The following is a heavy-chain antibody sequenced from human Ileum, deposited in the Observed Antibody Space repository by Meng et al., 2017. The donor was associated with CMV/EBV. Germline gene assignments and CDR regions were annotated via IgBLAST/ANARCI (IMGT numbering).Heavy chain of an antibody. J-gene: IGHJ5*02. CDR3: ARDLRGGYQGMGEFRNNWFDP. D-gene: IGHD3-16*01. CDR2: MNPNSGNT. V-gene: IGHV1-8*01. CDR1: GYTFSTYD. Sequence: ASVKVSCKASGYTFSTYDINWVRQATGQGLEWMGWMNPNSGNTGYAQKFQGRVTMTRNTSISTAYMELSDLRSEDTAVYYCARDLRGGYQGMGEFRNNWFDPWGQGTLVTVPQ.